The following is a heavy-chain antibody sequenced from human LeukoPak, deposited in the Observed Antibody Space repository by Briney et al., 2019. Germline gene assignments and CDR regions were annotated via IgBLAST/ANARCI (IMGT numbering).Heavy chain of an antibody. Sequence: GGSLTLSCAASGLIFSNYSMNWVRQAPGKGLEWVSWISSTSNTIYYADSVKGRFTISRDNAKNSLDLQMNSLRDEDTAVYYCARPSRSTGPAYWGQGTLVTVSS. CDR1: GLIFSNYS. J-gene: IGHJ4*02. D-gene: IGHD2-2*01. V-gene: IGHV3-48*02. CDR3: ARPSRSTGPAY. CDR2: ISSTSNTI.